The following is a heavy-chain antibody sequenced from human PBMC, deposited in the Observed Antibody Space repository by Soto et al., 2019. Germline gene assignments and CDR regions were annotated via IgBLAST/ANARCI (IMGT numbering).Heavy chain of an antibody. CDR2: IYSSGST. J-gene: IGHJ4*02. CDR3: ARVVVVVADTNVDY. Sequence: QVQLQESGPGLVKPSQTLSLTCTVSGGSISSGGYYWSWIRQHPGKGLEWIGYIYSSGSTYYNPSLKRRVTISVDTSKNQFPLKLSSVTAADTAVYYCARVVVVVADTNVDYWGQGTLVTVSS. V-gene: IGHV4-31*03. D-gene: IGHD2-15*01. CDR1: GGSISSGGYY.